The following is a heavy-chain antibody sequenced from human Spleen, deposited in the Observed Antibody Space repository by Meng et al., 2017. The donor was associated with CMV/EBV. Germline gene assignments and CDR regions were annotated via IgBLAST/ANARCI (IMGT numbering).Heavy chain of an antibody. Sequence: SETLSLTCTVSGGSISSYYWSWIRQPPGKGLEWIGYIYYSGSTNYNPSLKSRVTISVDTSKNQFSLKLSSVTAADTAMYYCATFSPGWGSLGHWGQGTLVTVSS. CDR2: IYYSGST. CDR3: ATFSPGWGSLGH. J-gene: IGHJ1*01. V-gene: IGHV4-59*01. CDR1: GGSISSYY. D-gene: IGHD2-21*01.